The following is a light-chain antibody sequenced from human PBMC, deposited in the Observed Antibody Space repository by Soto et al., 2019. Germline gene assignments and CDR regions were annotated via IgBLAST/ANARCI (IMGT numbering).Light chain of an antibody. Sequence: QAVVTQPPSVSGAPGQRVTISCTGSSSNIGAVYDVHWYQQLPGTAPKVVIYGNSNRPSGVPDRFSGSKSGTSASLAITGLQAEDEADYYCQSFDSRLSTWVFGGGTKLTVL. J-gene: IGLJ3*02. V-gene: IGLV1-40*01. CDR1: SSNIGAVYD. CDR3: QSFDSRLSTWV. CDR2: GNS.